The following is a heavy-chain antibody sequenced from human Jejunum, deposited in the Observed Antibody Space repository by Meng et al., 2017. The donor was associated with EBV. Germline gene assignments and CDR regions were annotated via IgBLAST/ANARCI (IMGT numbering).Heavy chain of an antibody. J-gene: IGHJ4*02. CDR1: GFTFSGNA. D-gene: IGHD3-16*01. CDR3: TREWGADY. Sequence: QVPLLEAGGGVVQPGRSRGTSCAASGFTFSGNAMQWVRQAPGKGLKWVALISNDGNNKYYADSVKGRFTISRDNSKNTLYLQMNSLRVDDTALYYCTREWGADYWGQGTLVTVSS. CDR2: ISNDGNNK. V-gene: IGHV3-30-3*01.